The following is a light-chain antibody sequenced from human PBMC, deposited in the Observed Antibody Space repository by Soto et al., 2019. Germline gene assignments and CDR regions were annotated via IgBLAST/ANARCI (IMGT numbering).Light chain of an antibody. Sequence: EIVMTQSPATLSVSPGERATLSCRASQSVSSNLAWYQQKPGQAPRLLIYGASTRATGIPARFSGSGSVTEFTLTISSLQSEDFAVYYCQQYNNWPPLTFGGGTQVEIK. CDR3: QQYNNWPPLT. CDR2: GAS. J-gene: IGKJ4*01. CDR1: QSVSSN. V-gene: IGKV3-15*01.